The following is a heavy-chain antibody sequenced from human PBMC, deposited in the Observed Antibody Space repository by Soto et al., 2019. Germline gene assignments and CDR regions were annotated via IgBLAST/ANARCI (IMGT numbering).Heavy chain of an antibody. V-gene: IGHV5-51*01. J-gene: IGHJ5*02. CDR1: GSNFNTYW. Sequence: SLKISCEASGSNFNTYWIAWVRQMPGNGLEWMGVIYPSDSDIRYSPPFQCQVTLSSYKSINTAYFQWSSLKASDRGIYYSSKTQRLCCSWSPREKWFDPWGQATLETVSS. D-gene: IGHD2-15*01. CDR2: IYPSDSDI. CDR3: SKTQRLCCSWSPREKWFDP.